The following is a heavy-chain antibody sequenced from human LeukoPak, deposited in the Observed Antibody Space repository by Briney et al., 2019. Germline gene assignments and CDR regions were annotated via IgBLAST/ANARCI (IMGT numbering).Heavy chain of an antibody. CDR1: GFTSGSYG. CDR3: VRDLLTLPQKYFDS. D-gene: IGHD3-9*01. Sequence: GGSLRLSCAPSGFTSGSYGMHWVRQAPGKGLEWVAFIWHDGSNKYYGDSMKGRFTISRDNSKNTLYLQMSSLRAEDTAVYYCVRDLLTLPQKYFDSWGQGTLVSVSS. CDR2: IWHDGSNK. V-gene: IGHV3-30*02. J-gene: IGHJ4*02.